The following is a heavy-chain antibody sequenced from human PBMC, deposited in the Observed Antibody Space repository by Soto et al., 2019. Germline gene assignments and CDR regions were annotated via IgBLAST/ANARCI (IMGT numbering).Heavy chain of an antibody. Sequence: QVQLVQSGAEVKKPGSSVKVSCKASGGTFSSYTISWVRQAPGQGPEWMGRIIPILGIANYAQKFQGRVTITADKSTSTAYMELSSLRSEDTAVYYCARGRYCSGGSCYGYWYFDLWGRGTLVTVSS. CDR3: ARGRYCSGGSCYGYWYFDL. J-gene: IGHJ2*01. CDR2: IIPILGIA. CDR1: GGTFSSYT. D-gene: IGHD2-15*01. V-gene: IGHV1-69*02.